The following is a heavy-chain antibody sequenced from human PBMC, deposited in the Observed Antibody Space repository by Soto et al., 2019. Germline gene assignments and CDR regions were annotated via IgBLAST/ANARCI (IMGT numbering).Heavy chain of an antibody. V-gene: IGHV4-39*07. D-gene: IGHD6-19*01. CDR3: ARGTGQWLVYNWFDP. CDR1: GGSISSSSYY. Sequence: SETLSLTCTVSGGSISSSSYYWGWIRQPPGKGLEWIGSIYYSGSTYYNPSLKSRVTISVDTSKNQFSLKLSSVTAADTAVYYCARGTGQWLVYNWFDPWGQGTLVTVSS. J-gene: IGHJ5*02. CDR2: IYYSGST.